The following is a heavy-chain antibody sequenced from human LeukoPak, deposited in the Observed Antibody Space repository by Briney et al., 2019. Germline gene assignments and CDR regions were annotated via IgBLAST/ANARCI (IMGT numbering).Heavy chain of an antibody. D-gene: IGHD3-22*01. J-gene: IGHJ3*02. CDR3: ARAQRITMIVVVSRGAFDI. Sequence: ASVKVSCKASGYTFTSYAMHWVRQAPGQRLEWMGRINAGNGNTKYSQKFQGRVTITRDTSASTAYMELSSLRSEDTAVNYCARAQRITMIVVVSRGAFDIWGQGTMVTVSS. V-gene: IGHV1-3*01. CDR2: INAGNGNT. CDR1: GYTFTSYA.